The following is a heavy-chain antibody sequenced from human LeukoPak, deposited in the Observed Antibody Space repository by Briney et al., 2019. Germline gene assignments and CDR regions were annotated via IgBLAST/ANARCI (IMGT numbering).Heavy chain of an antibody. V-gene: IGHV4-30-4*08. J-gene: IGHJ4*02. CDR3: ARVGYCSSTSCTSKDY. D-gene: IGHD2-2*01. CDR2: IYYSGST. Sequence: PSQTLSLTCTVSGGSISSGDYYWSWIRQPPGTRLEWIGYIYYSGSTYYNPSLKSRVTISVDTSKNQFSLKLSSVTAADTAVYYCARVGYCSSTSCTSKDYWGQGTLVTVSS. CDR1: GGSISSGDYY.